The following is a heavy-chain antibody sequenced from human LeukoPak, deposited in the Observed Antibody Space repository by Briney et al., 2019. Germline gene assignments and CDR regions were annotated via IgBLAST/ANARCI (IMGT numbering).Heavy chain of an antibody. Sequence: SVKVSCKASGGTFSSYAISWVRQAPGQGLEWMGGIIPIFGTANYAQKFQGRVTITADKSTSTAYMELSSLRSEDTAVYYCASLKDRDSGSWYNWFDPWGQGTLVTVSS. CDR2: IIPIFGTA. D-gene: IGHD6-13*01. CDR3: ASLKDRDSGSWYNWFDP. CDR1: GGTFSSYA. J-gene: IGHJ5*02. V-gene: IGHV1-69*06.